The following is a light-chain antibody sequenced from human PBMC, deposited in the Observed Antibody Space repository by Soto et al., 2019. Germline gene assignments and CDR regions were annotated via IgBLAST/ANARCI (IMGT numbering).Light chain of an antibody. J-gene: IGLJ2*01. CDR3: SSYTSSSTLMV. V-gene: IGLV2-14*01. Sequence: QSALTQPASVSGSPGQSITISCTGTSVDVGGYNYVSWYQQHPGKAPKLMIYDVSNRPSGVSNRFSGSKSGNTASLTISGLQAEDEADYYCSSYTSSSTLMVFGGGTK. CDR2: DVS. CDR1: SVDVGGYNY.